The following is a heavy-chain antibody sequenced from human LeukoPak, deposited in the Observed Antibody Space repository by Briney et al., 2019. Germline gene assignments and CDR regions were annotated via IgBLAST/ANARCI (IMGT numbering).Heavy chain of an antibody. CDR1: GFTFSSYA. D-gene: IGHD2-2*01. J-gene: IGHJ4*02. V-gene: IGHV3-23*01. Sequence: GGSLRLSCAASGFTFSSYAMSWVRQAPGKGLEWVSAISGSGGSTYYADSVKGRFTISRDNAKNTLYLQMNSLRAEDTAVYYCARDQGYCSSTSCHNPYDYWGQGTLVTVSS. CDR3: ARDQGYCSSTSCHNPYDY. CDR2: ISGSGGST.